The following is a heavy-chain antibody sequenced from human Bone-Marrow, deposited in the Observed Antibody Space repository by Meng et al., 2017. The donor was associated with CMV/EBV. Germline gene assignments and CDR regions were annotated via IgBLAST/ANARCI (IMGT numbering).Heavy chain of an antibody. CDR2: IKQDGSEK. CDR3: ASSRGELRHDAFDI. CDR1: GFTFSSYW. Sequence: GESLKISCAASGFTFSSYWMSWVRQAPGKGLEWVANIKQDGSEKYYVDSVKGRFTISRDNAKNSLYLQMNSLRAEDTAVYYCASSRGELRHDAFDIWGQGTMVTVSS. V-gene: IGHV3-7*01. J-gene: IGHJ3*02. D-gene: IGHD1-26*01.